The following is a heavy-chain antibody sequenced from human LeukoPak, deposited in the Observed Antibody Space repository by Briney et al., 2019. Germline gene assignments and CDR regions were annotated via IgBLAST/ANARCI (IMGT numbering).Heavy chain of an antibody. CDR2: IYSGGST. CDR3: ASSYDFWSGRIDY. D-gene: IGHD3-3*01. J-gene: IGHJ4*02. V-gene: IGHV3-66*02. CDR1: GFTVSSNY. Sequence: GGSLRLSCAASGFTVSSNYMSWVRQAPGKGPEWVSVIYSGGSTYYADSVKGRSTISRDNSKNTLYLQMNSLRAEDTAVYYCASSYDFWSGRIDYWGQGTLVTVSS.